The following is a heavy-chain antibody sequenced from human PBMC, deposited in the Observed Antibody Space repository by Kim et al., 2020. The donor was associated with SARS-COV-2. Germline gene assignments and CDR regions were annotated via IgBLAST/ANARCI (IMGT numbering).Heavy chain of an antibody. CDR3: ARDIRTMGYYYGMDV. CDR2: IWYDGSNK. V-gene: IGHV3-33*01. Sequence: GGSLRLSCAASGFTFSSYGMHWVRQAPGKGLEWVAVIWYDGSNKYYADSVKGRFTISRDNSKNTLYLQMNSLRAEDTAVYYCARDIRTMGYYYGMDVWGQGTTVTVSS. D-gene: IGHD3-10*01. J-gene: IGHJ6*02. CDR1: GFTFSSYG.